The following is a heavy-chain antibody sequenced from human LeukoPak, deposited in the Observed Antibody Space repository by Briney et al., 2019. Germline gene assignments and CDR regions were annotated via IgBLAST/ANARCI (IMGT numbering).Heavy chain of an antibody. Sequence: SETLSLTCTVSGGSISRYYWSWIRQPAGKGLEWIGRIYTSGSTNYNPSLKSRVTMSVDTSKNQFSLKLSSVTAADTAVYYCARVRYYDSSGYYYFYFDYWGQGTLVTVSS. J-gene: IGHJ4*02. D-gene: IGHD3-22*01. V-gene: IGHV4-4*07. CDR3: ARVRYYDSSGYYYFYFDY. CDR2: IYTSGST. CDR1: GGSISRYY.